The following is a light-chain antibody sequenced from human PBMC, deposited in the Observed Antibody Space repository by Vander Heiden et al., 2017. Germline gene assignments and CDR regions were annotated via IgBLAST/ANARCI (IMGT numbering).Light chain of an antibody. J-gene: IGLJ2*01. Sequence: QSVLTQPPSVSWSPGQRVTIPCTGISASSEAGYDVHWCQQRPGTAPKLLIYGNGNRPSGVPDRFSGSKSGTSAALAIAGVQAEDEADYYCQSYDSSLSGSVFGGGTKLTVL. CDR3: QSYDSSLSGSV. CDR2: GNG. CDR1: SASSEAGYD. V-gene: IGLV1-40*01.